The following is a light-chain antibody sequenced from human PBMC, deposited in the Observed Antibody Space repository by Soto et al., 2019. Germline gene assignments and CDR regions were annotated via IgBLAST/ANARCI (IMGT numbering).Light chain of an antibody. Sequence: QAVVVQPPSVSGAPGQRVTISCTGSSSNIGAGYGVHWYQQLPGTAPKLLIYGNSNRPSGVPDRFSGSKSGTSASLAITGLQAEDEADYHCQSYDSSLSGWVFGGGTKLTVL. J-gene: IGLJ3*02. CDR1: SSNIGAGYG. CDR2: GNS. V-gene: IGLV1-40*01. CDR3: QSYDSSLSGWV.